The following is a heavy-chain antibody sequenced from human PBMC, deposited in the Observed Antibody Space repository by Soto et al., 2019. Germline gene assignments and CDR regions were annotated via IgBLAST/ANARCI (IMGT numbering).Heavy chain of an antibody. J-gene: IGHJ4*02. V-gene: IGHV1-69*13. Sequence: GASVEVSCKASGGTFGSYVISWVRQAPGQGLEWMGGIIPIFGTANYAQKFRGRVTITADESTSTAYMELSSLRSEDTAVYYCAGVFSDEKSKYYFDYWGQGTLVTVSS. CDR1: GGTFGSYV. CDR3: AGVFSDEKSKYYFDY. CDR2: IIPIFGTA. D-gene: IGHD1-26*01.